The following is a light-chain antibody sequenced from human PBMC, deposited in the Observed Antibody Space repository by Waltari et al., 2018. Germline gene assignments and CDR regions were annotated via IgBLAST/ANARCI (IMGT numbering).Light chain of an antibody. Sequence: EIVLTQSPATLSLSPGERATLSCRASQSVSRYLAWYQQKPGQALRLRIYDASNRATGIPARFSGSGSGTDFTLTISSLEPEDFAIYYCQQRTSWPAITFGQGTRLEIK. CDR1: QSVSRY. V-gene: IGKV3-11*01. J-gene: IGKJ5*01. CDR2: DAS. CDR3: QQRTSWPAIT.